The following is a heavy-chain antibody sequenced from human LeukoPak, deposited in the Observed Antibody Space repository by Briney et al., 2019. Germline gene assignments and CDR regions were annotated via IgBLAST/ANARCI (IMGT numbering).Heavy chain of an antibody. CDR1: GGTFSSYA. V-gene: IGHV1-69*04. J-gene: IGHJ6*02. Sequence: SVKVSCKASGGTFSSYAISWVRQAPGQGLEWMGRIIPILGIANYAQKFRGRVTITADKSTSTAYMELSSLRSEDTAVYYCARVLVGTLGGYYYYYGMDVWGQGTTVTVSS. CDR3: ARVLVGTLGGYYYYYGMDV. D-gene: IGHD2-8*02. CDR2: IIPILGIA.